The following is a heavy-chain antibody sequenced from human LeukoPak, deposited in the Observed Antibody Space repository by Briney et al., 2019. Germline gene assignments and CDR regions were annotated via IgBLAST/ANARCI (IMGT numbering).Heavy chain of an antibody. CDR2: MNPNSGNT. CDR3: ARRILSLPYYYYYYMDV. CDR1: EYTFTSYD. J-gene: IGHJ6*03. V-gene: IGHV1-8*01. Sequence: ASVKVSCKASEYTFTSYDINWVRQATGQGLEWMGWMNPNSGNTGYAQKFQGRVTMTRNTSISTAYMELSSLRSEDTAVYYCARRILSLPYYYYYYMDVWGKGTTVTVSS. D-gene: IGHD2-15*01.